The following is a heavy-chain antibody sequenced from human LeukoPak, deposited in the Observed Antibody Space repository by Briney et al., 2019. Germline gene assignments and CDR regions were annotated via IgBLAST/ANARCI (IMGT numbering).Heavy chain of an antibody. J-gene: IGHJ6*02. V-gene: IGHV3-49*04. CDR3: TRGPIQLWLYHGMDV. D-gene: IGHD5-18*01. CDR2: IRSKTYGGTT. Sequence: GGSLRLSCTVSGFPFGDHAMSWVRQAPGKWLEWIGFIRSKTYGGTTEYAASVKGRFIISRDDTTSIAYLQMNSLKTEDRAVYYCTRGPIQLWLYHGMDVWGQGTTVTVSS. CDR1: GFPFGDHA.